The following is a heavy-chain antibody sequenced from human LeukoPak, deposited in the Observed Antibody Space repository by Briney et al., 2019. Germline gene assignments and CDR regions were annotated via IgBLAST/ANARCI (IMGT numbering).Heavy chain of an antibody. Sequence: GGSLRLSCAASGFTFSNYDVHWVRQAPGKGLEWVAVIWYDGSNKYYVDSVKGRFTISRDISKNTLYLQMNSLSAEDTAVYYCARHGYNYGFEYWGQGTLVTVSS. CDR3: ARHGYNYGFEY. CDR1: GFTFSNYD. CDR2: IWYDGSNK. D-gene: IGHD5-24*01. J-gene: IGHJ4*02. V-gene: IGHV3-33*01.